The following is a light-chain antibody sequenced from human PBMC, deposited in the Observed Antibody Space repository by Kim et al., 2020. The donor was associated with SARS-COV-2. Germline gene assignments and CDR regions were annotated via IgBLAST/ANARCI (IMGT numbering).Light chain of an antibody. CDR2: KTS. Sequence: SASVGARVPITCRASLNISPWLAWYQQRPGKAPKLLIYKTSNLQSGVPSRFSGIGSGTEFTLTISSLQPDDFATYYCQQYNSYSYTFGQGTKLEI. V-gene: IGKV1-5*03. CDR1: LNISPW. CDR3: QQYNSYSYT. J-gene: IGKJ2*01.